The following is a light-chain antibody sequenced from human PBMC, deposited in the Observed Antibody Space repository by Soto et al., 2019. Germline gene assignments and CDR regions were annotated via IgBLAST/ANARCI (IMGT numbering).Light chain of an antibody. CDR2: EVS. CDR3: ISYTSSSTSYV. J-gene: IGLJ1*01. Sequence: QSALTQPASVSGSPGQSITIPCTGTSSDVGGYHYVAWYQQHPGKVPRLMIYEVSNRPSGVSNRFSGSKSGSTASLTISGLQAEDKAYYYCISYTSSSTSYVFGTGTPLTVL. CDR1: SSDVGGYHY. V-gene: IGLV2-14*01.